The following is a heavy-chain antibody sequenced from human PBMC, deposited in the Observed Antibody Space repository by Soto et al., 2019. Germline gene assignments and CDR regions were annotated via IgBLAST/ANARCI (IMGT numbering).Heavy chain of an antibody. J-gene: IGHJ4*02. CDR2: ISWDGDNT. V-gene: IGHV3-43*01. CDR1: GFTFDDYA. CDR3: GKDFDLDGYSYDIDH. D-gene: IGHD5-18*01. Sequence: GGSLRIYCEASGFTFDDYAMHWVRQVPGRGLEGVSLISWDGDNTFYADSVKGRFTISRDSSKDTLYLQMNSLRSEDSALYYCGKDFDLDGYSYDIDHWGQGTLVTVS.